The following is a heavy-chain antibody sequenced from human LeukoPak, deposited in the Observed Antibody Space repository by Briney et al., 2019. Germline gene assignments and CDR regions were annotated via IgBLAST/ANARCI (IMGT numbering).Heavy chain of an antibody. Sequence: SSETLSLTCAVYGGSFSGYYWSWIRQPPGKGLEWIGEINHSGSTNYNPSLKSRVTISVDTSKNQFSLKLSSVTAADTAVYYCARESSSWGLNWFDPWGQGTLVTVSS. CDR1: GGSFSGYY. J-gene: IGHJ5*02. CDR3: ARESSSWGLNWFDP. V-gene: IGHV4-34*01. CDR2: INHSGST. D-gene: IGHD6-13*01.